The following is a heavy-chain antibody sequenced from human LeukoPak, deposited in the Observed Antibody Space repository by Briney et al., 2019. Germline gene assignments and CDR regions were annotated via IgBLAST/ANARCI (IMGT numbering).Heavy chain of an antibody. V-gene: IGHV3-74*01. CDR1: GFTLSNSW. D-gene: IGHD3-22*01. Sequence: PGGSLRLSCAASGFTLSNSWMHWVRQAPGKGLVWVSRTNGDGSDTSYADSVKGRFTISRDNSKNTLYLQMNSLRAEDTAVYYCAKAGDSSGYFVAYWGQGTLVTVSS. J-gene: IGHJ4*02. CDR3: AKAGDSSGYFVAY. CDR2: TNGDGSDT.